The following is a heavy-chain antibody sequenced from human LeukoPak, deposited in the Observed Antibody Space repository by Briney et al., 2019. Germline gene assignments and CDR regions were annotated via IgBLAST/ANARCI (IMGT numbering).Heavy chain of an antibody. CDR1: GFTFSSYA. CDR2: ISGSGGST. Sequence: GGSLRLSCAASGFTFSSYAMSWVRQAPGKGLEWVSAISGSGGSTYYADSVKGRSTISRDNSKNTLYLQMNSLRAEDTAVYYCAKEFSGSYYPMWFDPWGQGTLVTVSS. CDR3: AKEFSGSYYPMWFDP. V-gene: IGHV3-23*01. D-gene: IGHD1-26*01. J-gene: IGHJ5*02.